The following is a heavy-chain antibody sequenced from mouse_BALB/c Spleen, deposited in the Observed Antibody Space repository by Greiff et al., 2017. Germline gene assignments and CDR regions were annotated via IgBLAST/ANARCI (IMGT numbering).Heavy chain of an antibody. CDR2: INPSNGGT. Sequence: QVQLQQSGAELVKPGASVKLSCKASGYTFTSYYMYWVKQRPGQGLEWIGEINPSNGGTNFNEKFKSKATLTVDKSSSTAYMQLSSLTSEDSAVYYCTRSTYYRYDYDAMDYWGQGTSVTVSS. V-gene: IGHV1S81*02. CDR1: GYTFTSYY. CDR3: TRSTYYRYDYDAMDY. D-gene: IGHD2-14*01. J-gene: IGHJ4*01.